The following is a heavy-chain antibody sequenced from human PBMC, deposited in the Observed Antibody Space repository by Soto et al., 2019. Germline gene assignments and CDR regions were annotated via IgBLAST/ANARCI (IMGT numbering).Heavy chain of an antibody. Sequence: SETLSLTCTVSGGSISSGGYYWSWIRQHPGKGLEWIGYIYYSGSTYYNPSLKSRVTISVDTSKNQFSLKLSSVTAADTAVYYCASAVFDYYGSGSYSWFDPWGQGTLVTVSS. CDR2: IYYSGST. CDR3: ASAVFDYYGSGSYSWFDP. D-gene: IGHD3-10*01. CDR1: GGSISSGGYY. J-gene: IGHJ5*02. V-gene: IGHV4-31*03.